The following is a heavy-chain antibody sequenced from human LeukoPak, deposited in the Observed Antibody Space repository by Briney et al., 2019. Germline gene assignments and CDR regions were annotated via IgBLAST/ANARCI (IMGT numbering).Heavy chain of an antibody. CDR2: ISANNGNT. D-gene: IGHD3-16*01. V-gene: IGHV1-18*01. J-gene: IGHJ5*02. CDR3: ARRGPGFDP. Sequence: ASVKVSCKASGYTFTSYGITWVRQAPGQGLEWMGWISANNGNTNSARQFQGRITMTIDTSTRTAYMELRSLRPDDTAVYYCARRGPGFDPWGQGTLVTVSS. CDR1: GYTFTSYG.